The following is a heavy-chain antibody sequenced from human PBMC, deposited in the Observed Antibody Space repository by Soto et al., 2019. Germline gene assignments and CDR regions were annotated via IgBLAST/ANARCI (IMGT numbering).Heavy chain of an antibody. CDR1: GFTFGDYA. D-gene: IGHD1-26*01. CDR3: AKDLGGSGSYSFVRYYYYGMDV. Sequence: EVQLVESGGGLVQPGRSLRLSCAASGFTFGDYAMHWVRQAPGKGLEWVSGITWNSGSTGYADSVKGRFTISRDNAKKXXYXQXXSLRAEDTALYYCAKDLGGSGSYSFVRYYYYGMDVWGQGTTVTVSS. J-gene: IGHJ6*02. CDR2: ITWNSGST. V-gene: IGHV3-9*01.